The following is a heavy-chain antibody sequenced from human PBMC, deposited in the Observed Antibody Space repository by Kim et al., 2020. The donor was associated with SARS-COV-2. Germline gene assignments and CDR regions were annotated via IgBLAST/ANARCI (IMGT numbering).Heavy chain of an antibody. D-gene: IGHD1-7*01. V-gene: IGHV3-21*01. Sequence: DSVKGRFTISRDNAKNSLYLQMNSLRAEDTAVYYCARDSFNWNYENWFDPWGQGTLVTVSS. J-gene: IGHJ5*02. CDR3: ARDSFNWNYENWFDP.